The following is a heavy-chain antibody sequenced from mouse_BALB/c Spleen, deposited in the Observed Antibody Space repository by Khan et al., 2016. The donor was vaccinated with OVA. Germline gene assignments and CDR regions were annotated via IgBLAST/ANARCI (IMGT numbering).Heavy chain of an antibody. CDR3: TGGGGGNRFAY. J-gene: IGHJ3*01. CDR1: GYTFTDFT. Sequence: VQLQQSGAELVRPGVSVKISCKGSGYTFTDFTMHWVKQSHAKSLEWIGVISTYYGDVTYNQKFKGKATMTVDKSSSTAYMELARLTSEDSAIWLCTGGGGGNRFAYWGQGTLVTVSA. V-gene: IGHV1S137*01. D-gene: IGHD2-2*01. CDR2: ISTYYGDV.